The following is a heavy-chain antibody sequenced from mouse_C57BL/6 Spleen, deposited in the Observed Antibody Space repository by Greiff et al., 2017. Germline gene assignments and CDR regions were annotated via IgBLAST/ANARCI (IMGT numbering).Heavy chain of an antibody. D-gene: IGHD2-5*01. J-gene: IGHJ3*01. CDR1: GYAFTNYL. CDR2: INPGSGGT. V-gene: IGHV1-54*01. Sequence: QVQLQQSGAELVRPGTSVKVSCKASGYAFTNYLIEWVKQRPGQGLEWIGVINPGSGGTYYNEKFKGKATLTADKSSSTAYMQLSSLTSEDSAVYFCARSGYSNYGAYWGPGTLVTVSA. CDR3: ARSGYSNYGAY.